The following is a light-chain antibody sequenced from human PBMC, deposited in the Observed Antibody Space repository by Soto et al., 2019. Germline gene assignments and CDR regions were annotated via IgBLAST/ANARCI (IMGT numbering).Light chain of an antibody. Sequence: EIVLTQSPATLSLSPGERATLSCRASQSINSYLAWYQQKPGQAPRLLIYDASNRATGIPARFSGSRSGTDFTLTISSLEPEDFAVYYCQQRSNWPLTFGPGTKVDIK. V-gene: IGKV3-11*01. CDR1: QSINSY. CDR3: QQRSNWPLT. CDR2: DAS. J-gene: IGKJ3*01.